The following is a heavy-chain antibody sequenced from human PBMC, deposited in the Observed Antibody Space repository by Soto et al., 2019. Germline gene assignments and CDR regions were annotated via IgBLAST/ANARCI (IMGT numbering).Heavy chain of an antibody. D-gene: IGHD1-1*01. CDR2: IKSKTDGGTP. Sequence: GGSLRLSCAASGFTFSNAWMTWVRQAPGKGLEWVGRIKSKTDGGTPEYAAPVKGRFTMSRDDSKNTLYLEMNSLKTEDTAVYYCATDLKWDLLDDFYSWGQGTLVTVPQ. CDR1: GFTFSNAW. J-gene: IGHJ4*02. CDR3: ATDLKWDLLDDFYS. V-gene: IGHV3-15*01.